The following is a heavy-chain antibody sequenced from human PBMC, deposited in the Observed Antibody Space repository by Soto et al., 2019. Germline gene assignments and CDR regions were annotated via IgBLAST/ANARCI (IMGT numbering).Heavy chain of an antibody. J-gene: IGHJ6*02. Sequence: PWGFLSLSCAASGFTFSSYSMLWVRQAPGKGLEWVAVISYDGSNKYHADSVKGRFTISRDNSKNTLYLQMNSLRAEDTAVYYCARGSWNDYYYYGMDVWGQGTTVNVSS. D-gene: IGHD1-1*01. CDR2: ISYDGSNK. CDR1: GFTFSSYS. CDR3: ARGSWNDYYYYGMDV. V-gene: IGHV3-30-3*01.